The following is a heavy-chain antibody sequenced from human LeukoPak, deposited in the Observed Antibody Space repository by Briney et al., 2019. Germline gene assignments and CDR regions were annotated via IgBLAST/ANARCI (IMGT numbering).Heavy chain of an antibody. CDR3: ARDSSGYYFNWFDP. Sequence: ASVNVFCRASGYTFTGYYMHWVRQAPGQGFECMGRINPNSGGTNYAQKFQGRVTMTRDTSISTAYMELSRLRSDDTAVYYCARDSSGYYFNWFDPWGQGTLVTVSS. CDR2: INPNSGGT. D-gene: IGHD3-22*01. J-gene: IGHJ5*02. V-gene: IGHV1-2*06. CDR1: GYTFTGYY.